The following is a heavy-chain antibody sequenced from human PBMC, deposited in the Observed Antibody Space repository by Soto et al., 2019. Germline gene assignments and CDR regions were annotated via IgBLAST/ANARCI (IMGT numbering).Heavy chain of an antibody. Sequence: ASVKVSCKASGYTFTSYAMHWVRQAPGQRLEWMGWINAGNGNTKYSQKFQGRVTITRDTSASTAYMELSSLRSEDTAVYYRARSYNWNYWWFDPWGQGTLVTVSS. CDR1: GYTFTSYA. J-gene: IGHJ5*02. D-gene: IGHD1-7*01. V-gene: IGHV1-3*01. CDR3: ARSYNWNYWWFDP. CDR2: INAGNGNT.